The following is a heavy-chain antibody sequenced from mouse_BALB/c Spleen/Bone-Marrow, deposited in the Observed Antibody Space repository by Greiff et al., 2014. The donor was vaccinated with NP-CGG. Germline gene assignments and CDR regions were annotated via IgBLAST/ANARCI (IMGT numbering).Heavy chain of an antibody. V-gene: IGHV1-4*01. CDR2: INPSSGYT. Sequence: QVQLQQPGAELAGPGASVKMSCKASGYTFTSYTMHWVKQRPGQGLEWIGYINPSSGYTNYNQKFKDKATLTADKSSSTAYMQLSSLTSEDSAVYYCARESLYGSNYYWGQGTTLTVSS. J-gene: IGHJ2*01. CDR1: GYTFTSYT. CDR3: ARESLYGSNYY. D-gene: IGHD1-1*01.